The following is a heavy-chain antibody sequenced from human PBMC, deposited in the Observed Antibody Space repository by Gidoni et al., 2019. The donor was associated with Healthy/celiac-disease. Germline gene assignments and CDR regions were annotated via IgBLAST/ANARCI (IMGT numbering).Heavy chain of an antibody. Sequence: QVQLQESGPGLVKPSETLSLTCTVSGGSIRSYFWSWIRQPPGKGLEWIGYIYYSGSTNYNPSLKSRVTISVDTSKNRFSLKLSSVTAADTAVYYCAGVVRGVGVHWGQGTLVTVSS. D-gene: IGHD3-10*01. J-gene: IGHJ4*02. CDR1: GGSIRSYF. CDR2: IYYSGST. V-gene: IGHV4-59*01. CDR3: AGVVRGVGVH.